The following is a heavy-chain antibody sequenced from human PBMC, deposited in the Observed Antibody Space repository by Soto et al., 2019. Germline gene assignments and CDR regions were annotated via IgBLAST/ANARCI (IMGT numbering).Heavy chain of an antibody. V-gene: IGHV4-59*12. Sequence: QVQLQESGPGLVKPSETLSLTCTVSGGSMSPYYWSWVRLPPGKGLEWIGYVYFGGTTNYNTSLKSRVILSIDTSETILSLTLGSVTAADTAVDYCTRGAYLLVFWGQETLVSV. J-gene: IGHJ4*02. CDR1: GGSMSPYY. CDR3: TRGAYLLVF. CDR2: VYFGGTT. D-gene: IGHD2-15*01.